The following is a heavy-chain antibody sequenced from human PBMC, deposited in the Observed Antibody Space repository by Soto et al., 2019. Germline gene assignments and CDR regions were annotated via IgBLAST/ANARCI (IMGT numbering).Heavy chain of an antibody. CDR1: GCPIRSGDYY. D-gene: IGHD3-9*01. CDR2: IYFSGST. V-gene: IGHV4-30-4*02. Sequence: SDTLSLTCTVVGCPIRSGDYYWSWIRQPPGKGLEWIGYIYFSGSTYYNPSLKSRVTISVDTSKSQFSLKLSSVTAADTAVYYCARVRTGHYYYYGMDVWGKGTTVT. J-gene: IGHJ6*04. CDR3: ARVRTGHYYYYGMDV.